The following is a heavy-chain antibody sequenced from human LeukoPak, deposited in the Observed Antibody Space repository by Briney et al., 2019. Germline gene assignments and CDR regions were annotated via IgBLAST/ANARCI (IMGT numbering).Heavy chain of an antibody. CDR1: GGSISSGGYS. Sequence: SETLSLTCAVSGGSISSGGYSWSWIRQPPGKGLEWIGYIYHSGSAYYNPSLKSRVTISVDTSKNQFSLKLSSVTAADTAVYYCARAYPVNVIVVPRGNWFDPWGQGTLVTVSS. CDR3: ARAYPVNVIVVPRGNWFDP. CDR2: IYHSGSA. J-gene: IGHJ5*02. D-gene: IGHD3-22*01. V-gene: IGHV4-30-2*01.